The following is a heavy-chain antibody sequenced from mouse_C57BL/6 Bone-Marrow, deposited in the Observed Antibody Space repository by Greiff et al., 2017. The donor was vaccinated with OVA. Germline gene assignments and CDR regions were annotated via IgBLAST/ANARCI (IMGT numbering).Heavy chain of an antibody. Sequence: EVKLMESGGGLVQPGGSLKLSCAASGFTFSDYGMAWVRQAPRTGPEWVAFISNLAYSIYYADTVTGRFTISRENAKNTLYLEMSSLRSEDAAMYYCARRTGSYAMDDWGQGTSVTVSS. V-gene: IGHV5-15*01. CDR3: ARRTGSYAMDD. D-gene: IGHD4-1*01. J-gene: IGHJ4*01. CDR2: ISNLAYSI. CDR1: GFTFSDYG.